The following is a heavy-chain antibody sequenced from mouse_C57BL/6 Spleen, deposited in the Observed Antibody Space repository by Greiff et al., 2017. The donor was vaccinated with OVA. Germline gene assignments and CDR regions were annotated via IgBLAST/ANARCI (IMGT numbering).Heavy chain of an antibody. J-gene: IGHJ3*01. CDR2: ISSGGSYT. Sequence: EVKVVESGGDLVKPGGSLKLSCAASGFTFSSYGMSWVRQTPDKRLEWVATISSGGSYTYYPDSVKGRFTISRDNAKNTLYLQMSSLKSEDTAMYYCARHLGRNWGQGTLVTVSA. V-gene: IGHV5-6*01. CDR3: ARHLGRN. CDR1: GFTFSSYG. D-gene: IGHD4-1*01.